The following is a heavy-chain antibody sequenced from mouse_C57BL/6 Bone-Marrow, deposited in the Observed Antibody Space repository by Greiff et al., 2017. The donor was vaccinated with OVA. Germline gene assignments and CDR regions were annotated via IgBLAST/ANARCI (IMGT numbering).Heavy chain of an antibody. J-gene: IGHJ3*01. CDR2: INPNNGGT. D-gene: IGHD2-4*01. V-gene: IGHV1-26*01. CDR1: GYTFTDYY. Sequence: EVKLMESGPELVKPGASVKISCKASGYTFTDYYMNWVKQSHGKSLEWIGAINPNNGGTSYNQKFKGKATLTVDKSSSTAYMELRSLTSEDSAVYYCAREGYYDSWFAYWGQGTPVTVSA. CDR3: AREGYYDSWFAY.